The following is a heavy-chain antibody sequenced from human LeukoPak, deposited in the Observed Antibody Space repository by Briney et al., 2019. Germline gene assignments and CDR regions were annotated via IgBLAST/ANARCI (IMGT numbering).Heavy chain of an antibody. CDR2: ISASGGST. J-gene: IGHJ4*02. Sequence: GGSLRLSCAASGLTFSSHAMSWVRQAPGKGLEWVSGISASGGSTYYADSVKGRFTIARDNSKNTLYLQMNNLRAEDTAVYYCAKGYYESSGYTFEYWGQGTLVTVSS. CDR1: GLTFSSHA. CDR3: AKGYYESSGYTFEY. D-gene: IGHD3-22*01. V-gene: IGHV3-23*01.